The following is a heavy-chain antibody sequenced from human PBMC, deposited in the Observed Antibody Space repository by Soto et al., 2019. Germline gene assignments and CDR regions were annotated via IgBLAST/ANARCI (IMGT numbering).Heavy chain of an antibody. D-gene: IGHD3-22*01. V-gene: IGHV3-15*07. J-gene: IGHJ4*02. CDR2: IKSKTDGGTT. CDR1: GFTFSNAW. CDR3: TTDPYDSSGYYYSPYYFDY. Sequence: EVQLVESGGGLVKPGGSLRLSCAASGFTFSNAWMNWVRQAPGKGLEWVGRIKSKTDGGTTDYAAPVKGRFTISRDDSKNTLYLQMNSLKTEDTAVNYCTTDPYDSSGYYYSPYYFDYWGQGSLVTVSS.